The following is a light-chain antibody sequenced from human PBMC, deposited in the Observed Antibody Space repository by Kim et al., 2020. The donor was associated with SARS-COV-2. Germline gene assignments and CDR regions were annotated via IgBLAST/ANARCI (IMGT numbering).Light chain of an antibody. Sequence: VSPGEGATLSCRASQSVSSNLAWYQQKPGLAPRLLIYGASTRANGIPARFSGSGSGTDFTLTISSLQSEDFAVYYCQQYNYWPIYSFGQGAKLEI. CDR2: GAS. V-gene: IGKV3-15*01. J-gene: IGKJ2*03. CDR3: QQYNYWPIYS. CDR1: QSVSSN.